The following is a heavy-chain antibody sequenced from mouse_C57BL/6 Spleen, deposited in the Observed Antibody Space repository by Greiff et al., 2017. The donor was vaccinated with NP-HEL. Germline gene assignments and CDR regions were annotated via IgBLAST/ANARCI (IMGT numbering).Heavy chain of an antibody. D-gene: IGHD2-3*01. V-gene: IGHV5-15*01. Sequence: EVKLMESGGGLVQPGGSLKLSCAASGFTFSDYGMAWVRQAPRKGPEWVAFISNLAYSIYYADTVTGRFTISRENAKNTLYLEMSSLRSEDTAMYYCARLDGDGYYDYFDYWGQGTTLTVSS. CDR2: ISNLAYSI. CDR3: ARLDGDGYYDYFDY. J-gene: IGHJ2*01. CDR1: GFTFSDYG.